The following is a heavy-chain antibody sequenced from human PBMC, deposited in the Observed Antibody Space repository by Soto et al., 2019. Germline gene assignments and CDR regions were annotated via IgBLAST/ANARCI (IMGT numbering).Heavy chain of an antibody. D-gene: IGHD1-1*01. CDR2: ISFDGSNK. J-gene: IGHJ4*02. Sequence: QVQLEESGGGVVQPGRSLRLSCAASGFTFRSYGMHWVRRAPGKGLEWVAVISFDGSNKYYADSVKGRFTISRDNSKNTLYLQMNSLRTEDTAVYYCAKDRESALENWGQGTLVTVSS. CDR3: AKDRESALEN. CDR1: GFTFRSYG. V-gene: IGHV3-30*18.